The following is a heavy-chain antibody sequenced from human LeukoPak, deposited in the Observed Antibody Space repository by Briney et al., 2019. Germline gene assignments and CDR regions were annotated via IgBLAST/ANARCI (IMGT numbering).Heavy chain of an antibody. D-gene: IGHD3-10*01. J-gene: IGHJ4*02. V-gene: IGHV4-39*02. CDR2: IYYSGST. Sequence: SETLSLTCTVSGGSISSYYWGWIRQPPGKGLEWIGSIYYSGSTYYNPSLKSRVTISVDTSKNQFSLKLSSVTAADTAVYYCAREPSYYYGSGSYQDYWGQGTLVTVSS. CDR1: GGSISSYY. CDR3: AREPSYYYGSGSYQDY.